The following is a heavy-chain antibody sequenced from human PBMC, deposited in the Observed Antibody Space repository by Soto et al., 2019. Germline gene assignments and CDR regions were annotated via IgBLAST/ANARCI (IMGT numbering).Heavy chain of an antibody. CDR2: IWYDGGNK. D-gene: IGHD6-19*01. V-gene: IGHV3-33*01. J-gene: IGHJ4*02. CDR3: ARGNGHSSGCLDY. Sequence: QVQLVESGGGVVQPGRSLRLSCAASGFTFSSYGMLWVRQAPGKGLEWVAVIWYDGGNKYYADSVRGRFTISRDNSKNTLYLQMSSLRVEDTAVYFCARGNGHSSGCLDYWGQGTLVTVSS. CDR1: GFTFSSYG.